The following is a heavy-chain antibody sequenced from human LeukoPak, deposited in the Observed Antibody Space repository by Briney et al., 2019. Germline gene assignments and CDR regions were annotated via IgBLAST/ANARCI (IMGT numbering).Heavy chain of an antibody. CDR3: AKHDGRGGATMGALDS. D-gene: IGHD5-12*01. Sequence: TLSLTCTESGASINNGSHHLGLFRQSPGEGLEWIGGLYYSRTTYYNPSLNSRVTISVVTSKNQFSLQLNSVTAADTAVYYCAKHDGRGGATMGALDSWGQGSLVTVSS. J-gene: IGHJ4*02. CDR1: GASINNGSHH. CDR2: LYYSRTT. V-gene: IGHV4-39*01.